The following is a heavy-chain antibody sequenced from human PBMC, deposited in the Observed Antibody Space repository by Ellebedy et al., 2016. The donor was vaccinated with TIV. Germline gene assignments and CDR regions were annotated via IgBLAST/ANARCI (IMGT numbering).Heavy chain of an antibody. V-gene: IGHV1-69*13. CDR3: ALTKRSYGMDV. J-gene: IGHJ6*02. CDR2: IIPIFGTA. Sequence: SVKVSCXASGYTFTSYAISWVRQAPGQGLEWMGGIIPIFGTANYAQKFQGRVTITADESTSTAYMELSRLRSDDTAVYYCALTKRSYGMDVWGQGTTVTVSS. CDR1: GYTFTSYA. D-gene: IGHD2-8*01.